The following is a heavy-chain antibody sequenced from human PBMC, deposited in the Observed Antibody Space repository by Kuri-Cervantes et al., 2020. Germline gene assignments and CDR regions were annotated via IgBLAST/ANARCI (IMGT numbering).Heavy chain of an antibody. CDR1: GFTFSSYA. CDR2: TSYDGSNK. CDR3: ARPAYYDNSGYPPGPYYFDY. Sequence: GGSLRLSCAASGFTFSSYAMSWVRQAPGKGLEWVAVTSYDGSNKYYADSVKGRFTISRDNAKNSLYLQMNSLRAEDTAVYYCARPAYYDNSGYPPGPYYFDYWGRGTLVTVSS. V-gene: IGHV3-30-3*01. J-gene: IGHJ4*02. D-gene: IGHD3-22*01.